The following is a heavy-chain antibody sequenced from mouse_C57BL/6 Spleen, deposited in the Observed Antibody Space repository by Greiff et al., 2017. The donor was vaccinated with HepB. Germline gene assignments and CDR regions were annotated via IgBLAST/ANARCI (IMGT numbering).Heavy chain of an antibody. CDR3: ARDPLHYYGSSYEGFAY. J-gene: IGHJ3*01. D-gene: IGHD1-1*01. CDR1: GYTFTGYW. V-gene: IGHV1-9*01. CDR2: ILPGSGST. Sequence: VKLQESGAELMKPGASVKLSCKATGYTFTGYWIEWVKQRPGHGLEWIGEILPGSGSTNYNEKFKGKATFTADTSSNTAYMQLSSLTTEDSAIYYCARDPLHYYGSSYEGFAYWGQGTLVTVSA.